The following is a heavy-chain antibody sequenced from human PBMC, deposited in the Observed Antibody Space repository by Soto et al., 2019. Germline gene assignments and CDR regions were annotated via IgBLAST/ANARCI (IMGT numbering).Heavy chain of an antibody. Sequence: QVQLTQSGAEVKKSGASVKVSCKASGYNFINYGITWVRQAPGQGLEWMGWITDYNGSTKYARKFQDRVTMTTDTSTNTAYMELRSLRSGDTAVYFCARDDYGDLWRSPDVWGQGTMVTVSS. V-gene: IGHV1-18*04. CDR1: GYNFINYG. J-gene: IGHJ3*01. CDR3: ARDDYGDLWRSPDV. CDR2: ITDYNGST. D-gene: IGHD4-17*01.